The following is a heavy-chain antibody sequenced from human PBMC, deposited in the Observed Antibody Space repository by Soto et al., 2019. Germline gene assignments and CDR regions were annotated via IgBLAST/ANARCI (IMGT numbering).Heavy chain of an antibody. D-gene: IGHD2-21*02. CDR3: ARAPLYYCGGDCYGFDY. CDR2: ISSATTTI. V-gene: IGHV3-48*01. J-gene: IGHJ4*02. CDR1: GFTFSSYS. Sequence: PGGSLRLSCAASGFTFSSYSMNWVRQAPGKGLEWVSYISSATTTIYYADSVKGRFTISRDNAKNSLYLQMNSLRADDTAVYYFARAPLYYCGGDCYGFDYWGQGTLVTVSS.